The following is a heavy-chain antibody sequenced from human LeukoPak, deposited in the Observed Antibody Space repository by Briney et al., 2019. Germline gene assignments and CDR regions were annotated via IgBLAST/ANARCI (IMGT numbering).Heavy chain of an antibody. CDR1: GFTFSSYW. J-gene: IGHJ4*02. CDR2: VNTDGTNT. CDR3: ASSNEFYYDTSTYVDY. V-gene: IGHV3-74*01. Sequence: GGSLRLSCAASGFTFSSYWMHWVRQAPGKGLVWVSRVNTDGTNTNYADSVKGRFTISRDNAKNTLYLQMNSLRAEDTAVYYCASSNEFYYDTSTYVDYWGQGTLVTVSS. D-gene: IGHD3-22*01.